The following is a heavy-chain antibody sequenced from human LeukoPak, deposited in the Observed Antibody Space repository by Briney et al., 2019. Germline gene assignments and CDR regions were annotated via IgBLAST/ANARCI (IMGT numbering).Heavy chain of an antibody. V-gene: IGHV4-4*07. CDR2: IYTSGST. Sequence: SDTLSLTCTVSGGSISSYYWSWIRQPAGKGLEWIGRIYTSGSTNYNPSLKSRVTMSVDTSKNQFSLKLSSVTAADTAVYYCARENSHDFWSGSTDYWGQGTLVTVSS. J-gene: IGHJ4*02. CDR3: ARENSHDFWSGSTDY. CDR1: GGSISSYY. D-gene: IGHD3-3*01.